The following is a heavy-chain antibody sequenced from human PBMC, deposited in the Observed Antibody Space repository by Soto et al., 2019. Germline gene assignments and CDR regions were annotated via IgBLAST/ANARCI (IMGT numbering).Heavy chain of an antibody. CDR2: IIPIFGTA. J-gene: IGHJ6*02. CDR3: ARPTVTTSTYYYYGMDV. Sequence: QVQLVQSGAAVKKPGSSVKVSCKASGGTFSSYAISWVRQAPGQGLEWMGGIIPIFGTANYAQKFQGRVTITADESTSTAYMELSSLRSEDTAVYYCARPTVTTSTYYYYGMDVWGQGTTVTVSS. V-gene: IGHV1-69*12. D-gene: IGHD4-17*01. CDR1: GGTFSSYA.